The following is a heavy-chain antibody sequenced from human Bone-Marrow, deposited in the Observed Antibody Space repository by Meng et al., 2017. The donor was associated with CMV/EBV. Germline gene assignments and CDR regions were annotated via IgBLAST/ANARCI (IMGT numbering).Heavy chain of an antibody. CDR2: IISSGDRK. V-gene: IGHV3-11*01. Sequence: GESLKISCVASGFTFSDDYMSWIRQAPGKGLEWVSYIISSGDRKHYADSVKGRFTISRDNTKNSLYLQMNSLRAEDTAVYYCARISGSSWLSFYFDYWGQGARVTVSS. D-gene: IGHD6-13*01. CDR1: GFTFSDDY. J-gene: IGHJ4*02. CDR3: ARISGSSWLSFYFDY.